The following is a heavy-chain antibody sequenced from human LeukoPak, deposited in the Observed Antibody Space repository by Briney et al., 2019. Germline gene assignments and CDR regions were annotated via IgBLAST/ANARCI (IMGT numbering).Heavy chain of an antibody. V-gene: IGHV3-30*04. Sequence: PGGSLRLSCAASGFTFSSYAMHWVRQAPGKGLEWVAVISYDGSNKYYADSVKGRFTISRDNYKNTLYLQMNSLRAEDTAVYYCARDRGNHFDYWGQGTLVTVSS. CDR1: GFTFSSYA. CDR2: ISYDGSNK. CDR3: ARDRGNHFDY. D-gene: IGHD1-14*01. J-gene: IGHJ4*02.